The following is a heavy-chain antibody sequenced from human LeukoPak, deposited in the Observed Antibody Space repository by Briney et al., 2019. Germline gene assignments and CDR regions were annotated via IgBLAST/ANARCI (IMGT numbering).Heavy chain of an antibody. J-gene: IGHJ6*03. CDR3: AKTYGSGRVGVYYYYMDV. D-gene: IGHD3-10*01. CDR1: GFTFSSYG. V-gene: IGHV3-30*02. CDR2: IRYDGSNK. Sequence: GGSLRLSCAASGFTFSSYGMHWVRQAPGKGLEWVAFIRYDGSNKYYADSVKGRFTISRDNSKNTLYLQMNSLRAEDTAVYYCAKTYGSGRVGVYYYYMDVWGKGTTVTISS.